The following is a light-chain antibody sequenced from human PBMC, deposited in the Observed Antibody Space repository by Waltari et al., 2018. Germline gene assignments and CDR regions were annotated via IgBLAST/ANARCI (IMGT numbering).Light chain of an antibody. Sequence: QSALTQPASVSGSPGQSITISCTGSSSNFGSGHNVHWHQQLPGIAPKLHFHDNNNSPAGVPDRCSGSNSGTSASLAITGLQAADEADYYCQSYDSSLSDVVFGGGTKLTVL. J-gene: IGLJ2*01. CDR1: SSNFGSGHN. V-gene: IGLV1-40*01. CDR3: QSYDSSLSDVV. CDR2: DNN.